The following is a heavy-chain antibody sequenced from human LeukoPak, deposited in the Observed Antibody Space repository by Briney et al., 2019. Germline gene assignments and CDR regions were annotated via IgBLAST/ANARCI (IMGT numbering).Heavy chain of an antibody. D-gene: IGHD3-3*01. CDR1: GYTFTSYD. Sequence: ASVKVSCKASGYTFTSYDINWVRQATGQGPEWMGWMNPNSGNTGCAQKFQGRVTITRNTSISTAYMELSSLRSEDTAVYYCARARTIFGVVIYAFDYWGQGTLVTVSS. V-gene: IGHV1-8*03. J-gene: IGHJ4*02. CDR2: MNPNSGNT. CDR3: ARARTIFGVVIYAFDY.